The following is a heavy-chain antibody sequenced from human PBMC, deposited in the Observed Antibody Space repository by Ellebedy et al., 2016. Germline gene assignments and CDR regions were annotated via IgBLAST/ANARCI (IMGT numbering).Heavy chain of an antibody. CDR3: AADYGDYVIED. J-gene: IGHJ4*02. Sequence: ASVKVSCKASGGTFSSYAISWVRQAPGQGLEWMGRFIPILGIANYAQKFQGRVTITADKSTSTDHMELSSLRSEDTAVYYCAADYGDYVIEDWGQGTLITVSS. V-gene: IGHV1-69*04. CDR1: GGTFSSYA. D-gene: IGHD4-17*01. CDR2: FIPILGIA.